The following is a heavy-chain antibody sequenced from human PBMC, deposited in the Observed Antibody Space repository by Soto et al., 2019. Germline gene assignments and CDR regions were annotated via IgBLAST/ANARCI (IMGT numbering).Heavy chain of an antibody. CDR1: GYTFTGYY. CDR3: ARDSAAMDNYYFDY. V-gene: IGHV1-2*04. Sequence: ASVQGSFKASGYTFTGYYMHWLRQAPGQGLEWMGWINPNSGGTNYAQKFQGWVTMTRDTSISTAYMELSRLRSDDTAVYYCARDSAAMDNYYFDYWGQGTLVTVSS. D-gene: IGHD5-18*01. J-gene: IGHJ4*02. CDR2: INPNSGGT.